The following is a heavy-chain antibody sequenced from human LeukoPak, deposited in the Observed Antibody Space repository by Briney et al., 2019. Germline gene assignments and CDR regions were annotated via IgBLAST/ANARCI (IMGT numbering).Heavy chain of an antibody. Sequence: ASVKVSCKASGYTFTGYYMHWVRQAPGQGLEWMGWINPNSGGTNYAQKFQGRVTMTRDTSISTAYMELSRLRSDDTAVYYRARTGNGGHGRPRHPRYYFDYWGQGTLVTVSS. CDR3: ARTGNGGHGRPRHPRYYFDY. CDR2: INPNSGGT. D-gene: IGHD2-8*01. J-gene: IGHJ4*02. V-gene: IGHV1-2*02. CDR1: GYTFTGYY.